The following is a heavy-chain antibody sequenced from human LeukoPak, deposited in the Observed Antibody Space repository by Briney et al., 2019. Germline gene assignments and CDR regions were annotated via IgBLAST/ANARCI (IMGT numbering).Heavy chain of an antibody. D-gene: IGHD3-3*01. CDR2: IKQDGSEK. J-gene: IGHJ4*02. CDR1: GFTFSSYW. V-gene: IGHV3-7*01. CDR3: ARGHPFWSGYYPFDY. Sequence: GGSLRLSCAASGFTFSSYWMSWVRQAPGKGLEWVANIKQDGSEKYYVDSVKGRFTISRDNAKNSLYLQMNSLRAEDTVVYYCARGHPFWSGYYPFDYWGQGTLVTVSS.